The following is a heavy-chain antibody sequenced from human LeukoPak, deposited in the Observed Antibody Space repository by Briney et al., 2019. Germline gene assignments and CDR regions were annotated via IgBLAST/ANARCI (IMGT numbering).Heavy chain of an antibody. CDR2: IGSHGDST. J-gene: IGHJ4*02. CDR1: GFTFSTYP. CDR3: AKYAPPTTVVTRFFDY. V-gene: IGHV3-64*04. Sequence: GGSLRLSCSASGFTFSTYPMHWVRQAPGKGLEYVSAIGSHGDSTYYADSVKGRFSISRDNSKNTLYLQMNSLRTEDTAVYYCAKYAPPTTVVTRFFDYWGQGSLVSVSS. D-gene: IGHD2-21*02.